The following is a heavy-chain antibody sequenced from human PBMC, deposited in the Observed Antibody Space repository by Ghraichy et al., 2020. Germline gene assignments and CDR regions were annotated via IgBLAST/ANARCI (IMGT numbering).Heavy chain of an antibody. Sequence: GGSLRLSCVASGFTFDDYGMHWVRQAPEKGLEWVSGISWNSGSIGYADSVKGRFTISRDNAKNSLYLQMNSLTDEDTALYYCAKDSRRQWLVSWGDAFDFWGQGTMVTVSS. CDR2: ISWNSGSI. CDR1: GFTFDDYG. CDR3: AKDSRRQWLVSWGDAFDF. J-gene: IGHJ3*01. D-gene: IGHD6-19*01. V-gene: IGHV3-9*01.